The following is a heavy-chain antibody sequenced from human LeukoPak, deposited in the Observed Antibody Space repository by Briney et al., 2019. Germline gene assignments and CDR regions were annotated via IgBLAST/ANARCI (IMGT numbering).Heavy chain of an antibody. D-gene: IGHD3-10*01. CDR2: IFYSGTT. CDR1: GGSMSSRRYY. J-gene: IGHJ4*02. CDR3: AKSLGEGFDY. V-gene: IGHV4-39*05. Sequence: PSETPSLTCTVSGGSMSSRRYYWNWIRQSPGKGLEWIGNIFYSGTTYYTPSLKSRVTISLDTSKNQFSLKVNSVTAADTAVYYCAKSLGEGFDYWGQGTLVTVSS.